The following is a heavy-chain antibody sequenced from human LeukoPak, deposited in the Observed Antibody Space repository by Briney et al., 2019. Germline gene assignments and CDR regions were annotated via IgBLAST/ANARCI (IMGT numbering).Heavy chain of an antibody. Sequence: GGSLRLSCVASGFTFSSYWMSWVRQAPGKGLEWVANIKQDGSEKYYVDSVKGRFTISRDNAKNSLYLQMNSLRAEDTAVYYCARELMVDPVYNFDYWGQGTLVTVSS. J-gene: IGHJ4*02. CDR3: ARELMVDPVYNFDY. CDR1: GFTFSSYW. D-gene: IGHD2-8*01. V-gene: IGHV3-7*01. CDR2: IKQDGSEK.